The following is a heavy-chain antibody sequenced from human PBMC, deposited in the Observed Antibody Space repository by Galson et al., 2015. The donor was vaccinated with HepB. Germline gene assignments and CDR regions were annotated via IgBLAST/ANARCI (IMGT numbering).Heavy chain of an antibody. Sequence: SLRLSCAASGFTFSSYAMTWVRQAPGKGLEWVSGISASGGTTYSADSVKGRFTISRDNSKNTLYLQMNSLRAEDTAVYYCAKIGGLRFLEWISDALEYWGQGTLVTVSS. V-gene: IGHV3-23*01. CDR1: GFTFSSYA. CDR3: AKIGGLRFLEWISDALEY. CDR2: ISASGGTT. J-gene: IGHJ4*02. D-gene: IGHD3-3*01.